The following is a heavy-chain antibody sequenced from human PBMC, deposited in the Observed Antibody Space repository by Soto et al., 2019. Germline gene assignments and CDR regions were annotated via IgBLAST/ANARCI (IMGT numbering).Heavy chain of an antibody. J-gene: IGHJ5*02. D-gene: IGHD3-10*01. CDR1: GFTFSSYG. CDR2: ISSDGSNK. CDR3: TKKGGGPFPFDP. Sequence: GGSLRLSCAASGFTFSSYGIHWVRQAPGKGLEWVAVISSDGSNKYYGDSVKGRFTISRDNSKNTLFLQMNSLRVDDTAVYYCTKKGGGPFPFDPWGQGTRVTVSS. V-gene: IGHV3-30*18.